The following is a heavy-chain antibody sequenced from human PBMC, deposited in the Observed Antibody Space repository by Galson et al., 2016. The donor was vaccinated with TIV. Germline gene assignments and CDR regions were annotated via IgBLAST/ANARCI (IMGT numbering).Heavy chain of an antibody. D-gene: IGHD1-26*01. CDR3: ARDGGNAWEYDC. J-gene: IGHJ4*02. CDR2: IGRGANFR. CDR1: GFTFNTNT. Sequence: SLRLSCAASGFTFNTNTMSWIRQAPGKGLEWVSYIGRGANFRDYSDSVKGRFTVSEDNAKNSLYLQMSSLRAEDTGVYYCARDGGNAWEYDCWGQGTLVTVSP. V-gene: IGHV3-11*06.